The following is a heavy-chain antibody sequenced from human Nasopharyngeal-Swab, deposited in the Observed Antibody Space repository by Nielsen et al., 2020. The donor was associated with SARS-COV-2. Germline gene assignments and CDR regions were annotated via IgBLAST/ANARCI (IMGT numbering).Heavy chain of an antibody. CDR2: ASSDGRNK. CDR3: ARRALQDYYFDY. CDR1: GFTFSTAW. Sequence: GGSLRLSCAASGFTFSTAWMSRVRQAPGKGLEWVAVASSDGRNKYYADSVKGRFTVSRDNSKNTLYLQMNSLRAEDTAVYYCARRALQDYYFDYWGQGTLVTVSS. J-gene: IGHJ4*02. V-gene: IGHV3-30*03.